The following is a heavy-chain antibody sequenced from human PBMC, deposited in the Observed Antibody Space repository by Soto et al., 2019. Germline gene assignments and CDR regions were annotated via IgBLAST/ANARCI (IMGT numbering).Heavy chain of an antibody. CDR1: GFSLSTSGVH. Sequence: QITLKESGPTLVKPTQTLTLTCTFSGFSLSTSGVHVAWIRQPPGKALEWLALIYWDDDKRYSPSLRSRLTLSKDTSKNQVVLTMTNMDPVDTATYYCVHGQGDYNYYYYGMDVWGQGTTVTVSS. CDR3: VHGQGDYNYYYYGMDV. V-gene: IGHV2-5*02. D-gene: IGHD4-4*01. CDR2: IYWDDDK. J-gene: IGHJ6*02.